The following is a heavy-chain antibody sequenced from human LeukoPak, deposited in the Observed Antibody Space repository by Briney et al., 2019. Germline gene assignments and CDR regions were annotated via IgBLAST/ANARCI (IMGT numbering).Heavy chain of an antibody. CDR1: GGSISSYY. Sequence: SETLSLTCTVSGGSISSYYWSWIRQPPGKGLEWIGYIYYSGSTNYNPSLKSRVTISVDTSKNQFSLKLSSVTAADTAVYYCARDTGYCSGGSFSTGAFDIWGQGTMVTVSS. V-gene: IGHV4-59*01. J-gene: IGHJ3*02. CDR2: IYYSGST. D-gene: IGHD2-15*01. CDR3: ARDTGYCSGGSFSTGAFDI.